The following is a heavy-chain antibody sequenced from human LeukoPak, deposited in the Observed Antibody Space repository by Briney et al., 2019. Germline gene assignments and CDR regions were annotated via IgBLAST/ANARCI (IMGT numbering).Heavy chain of an antibody. Sequence: GGSLRLSCAASGFTVSSDYMSWVRQAPGKGLEWVSVIYSGGSTYYADSAKGRFTISRDNSKNTLYLQMNSLRAENTAVYYCAREVIAAGGYWGQGTLVTVSS. V-gene: IGHV3-66*02. D-gene: IGHD2-21*01. CDR1: GFTVSSDY. CDR2: IYSGGST. J-gene: IGHJ4*02. CDR3: AREVIAAGGY.